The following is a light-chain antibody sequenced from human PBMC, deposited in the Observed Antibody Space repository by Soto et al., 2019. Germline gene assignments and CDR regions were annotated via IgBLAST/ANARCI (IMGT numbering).Light chain of an antibody. J-gene: IGKJ4*01. CDR3: QQIYSAPLT. CDR2: AAS. V-gene: IGKV1-39*01. CDR1: QSCTTY. Sequence: DIQMTQSPSSQSASVGDRVTITCRASQSCTTYLNWYRQKPGKAPKLLIYAASSLQSGVPSRFSGSGSETEFTLSISSLQPEDFATYFCQQIYSAPLTFGGGTKVEIK.